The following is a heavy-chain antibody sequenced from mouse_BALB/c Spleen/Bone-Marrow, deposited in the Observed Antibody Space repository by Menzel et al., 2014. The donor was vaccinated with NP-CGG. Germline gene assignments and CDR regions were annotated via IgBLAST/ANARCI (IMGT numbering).Heavy chain of an antibody. Sequence: EVKLVESGGGLAKPGGSLKLSCAASGFAFSSYDMSWVRQTPEKRLEWVAYISSGGGSTYYADTVKGRFTISRDNAKNTVCLQMSSLKSEDTEMYYCARQILRGFGYWGQGTPVTGSA. CDR3: ARQILRGFGY. CDR1: GFAFSSYD. D-gene: IGHD1-1*01. V-gene: IGHV5-12-1*01. J-gene: IGHJ3*02. CDR2: ISSGGGST.